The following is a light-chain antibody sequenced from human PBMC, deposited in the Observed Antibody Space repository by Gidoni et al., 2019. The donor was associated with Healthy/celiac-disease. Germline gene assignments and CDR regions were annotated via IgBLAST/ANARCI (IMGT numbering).Light chain of an antibody. CDR1: NIGSKS. V-gene: IGLV3-21*04. CDR3: QVWDSSSVV. CDR2: YDS. Sequence: YVLTQPPSVSVAPGKTARITCGGNNIGSKSVHWYQQKPGQAPVLVIYYDSDRPSGLPEGFSGSNSGNTATLTISRVEAGDEADYYCQVWDSSSVVFGGGTKLTVL. J-gene: IGLJ2*01.